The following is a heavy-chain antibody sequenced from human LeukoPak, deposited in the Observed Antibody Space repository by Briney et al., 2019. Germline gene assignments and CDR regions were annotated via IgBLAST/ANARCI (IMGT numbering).Heavy chain of an antibody. Sequence: PGGSLRLSCAASGFTFSNAWMSWVRQAPGKGLEWVGRIKSKTDGGTTDYAAPVKGRFTISRDDSKNTLYLQMNSLKTEDTAVYCCTTQRWELHPNCWYFDLWGRGTLVTVSS. CDR1: GFTFSNAW. CDR2: IKSKTDGGTT. D-gene: IGHD1-26*01. V-gene: IGHV3-15*01. J-gene: IGHJ2*01. CDR3: TTQRWELHPNCWYFDL.